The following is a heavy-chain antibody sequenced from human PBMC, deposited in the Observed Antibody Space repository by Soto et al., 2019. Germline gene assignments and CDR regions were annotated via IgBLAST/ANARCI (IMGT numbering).Heavy chain of an antibody. CDR3: AKDRPRSTSGYVFDY. CDR2: VSASGLNT. V-gene: IGHV3-23*01. D-gene: IGHD5-18*01. J-gene: IGHJ4*02. Sequence: EVQLLESGGKLVQPGGSLTLSCAASGFTFSTYAMAWVRQAPGKGLEWVSGVSASGLNTDYADPVKGRFYISRDNSKNTMSLHMNSLRAEDTAVYYCAKDRPRSTSGYVFDYWGQGTPVTVSS. CDR1: GFTFSTYA.